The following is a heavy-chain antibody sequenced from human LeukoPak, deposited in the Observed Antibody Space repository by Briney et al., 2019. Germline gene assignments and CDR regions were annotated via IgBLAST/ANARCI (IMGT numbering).Heavy chain of an antibody. J-gene: IGHJ3*02. V-gene: IGHV6-1*01. CDR2: TYYRSKWYN. D-gene: IGHD1-7*01. CDR3: ARGGRIGLELRGLAFDI. Sequence: PSQTLSLTCAISGDSVSSNSAAWNWIRQSPSRGLEWLGRTYYRSKWYNDYAVSVKSRITINPDTSKNQFSLQLNSVTPEDTAVYYCARGGRIGLELRGLAFDIWGQGTMVTVSS. CDR1: GDSVSSNSAA.